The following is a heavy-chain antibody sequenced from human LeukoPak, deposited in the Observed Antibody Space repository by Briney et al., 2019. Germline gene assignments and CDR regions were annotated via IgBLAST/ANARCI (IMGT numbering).Heavy chain of an antibody. Sequence: GGSLRLSCEASGFTFSSYSMTWVRQAPGKGLEWVGRIKSKTDGGTTDYAAPVKGRFTISRDDSKNTLYLQMNSLKTEDTAVYYCARLPVRGVMSHFDYWGQGTLVTVSS. CDR1: GFTFSSYS. J-gene: IGHJ4*02. CDR2: IKSKTDGGTT. V-gene: IGHV3-15*01. CDR3: ARLPVRGVMSHFDY. D-gene: IGHD3-10*01.